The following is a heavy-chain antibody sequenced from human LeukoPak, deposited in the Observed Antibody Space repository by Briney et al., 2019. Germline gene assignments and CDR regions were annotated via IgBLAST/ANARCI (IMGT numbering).Heavy chain of an antibody. CDR3: ARAGPSSSWHQFDY. V-gene: IGHV3-66*01. D-gene: IGHD6-13*01. CDR1: GFSVSRNY. Sequence: GGSLRLSCAASGFSVSRNYMSWVRQAPGKGLEWVSVIYSGGRTYYADSVKGRFTISRDNSKNTLYLQMNRLRAEDTAVYYCARAGPSSSWHQFDYWGQGTLVTVSS. CDR2: IYSGGRT. J-gene: IGHJ4*02.